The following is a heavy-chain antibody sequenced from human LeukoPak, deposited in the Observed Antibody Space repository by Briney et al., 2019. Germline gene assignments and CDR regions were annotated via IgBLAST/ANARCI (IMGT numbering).Heavy chain of an antibody. D-gene: IGHD6-19*01. CDR3: ARLPSEGGWYDFDY. CDR1: GFTFSSYE. J-gene: IGHJ4*02. Sequence: GGSLRLSCAASGFTFSSYEMNWVRQAPGKGLEWVSYISSSGSTIYYADSVKGRFTISRDNAKNSLYLQMNSLRAEDTAVYYCARLPSEGGWYDFDYWAREPWSPSPQ. CDR2: ISSSGSTI. V-gene: IGHV3-48*03.